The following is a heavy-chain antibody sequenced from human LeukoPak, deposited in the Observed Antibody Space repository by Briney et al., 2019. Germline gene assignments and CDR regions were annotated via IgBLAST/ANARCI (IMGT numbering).Heavy chain of an antibody. CDR1: GLTFSSYA. V-gene: IGHV3-23*01. D-gene: IGHD6-19*01. Sequence: GGSLRLSCAASGLTFSSYAMSWVRQAPGKGLEWVSAISGSGGSTYYADSVKGRFTISRDNSKNTLYLQMNSLRAEDTAVYYCAKAEQWLVSYYFDYWGQGTLVTVSS. J-gene: IGHJ4*02. CDR3: AKAEQWLVSYYFDY. CDR2: ISGSGGST.